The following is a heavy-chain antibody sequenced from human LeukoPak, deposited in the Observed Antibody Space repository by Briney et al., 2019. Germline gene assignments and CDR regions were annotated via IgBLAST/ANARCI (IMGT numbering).Heavy chain of an antibody. J-gene: IGHJ4*02. CDR3: ARGSALLWFGE. Sequence: PSETLSLTCTISGGSISTYYWSWIRQSPGKGLEWIGYIYYSGSTNYNPSLKSRVTILVDTSKNQFSLKLHSVTAADTAVYYCARGSALLWFGEWGQGTLVTVSS. V-gene: IGHV4-59*01. CDR2: IYYSGST. D-gene: IGHD3-10*01. CDR1: GGSISTYY.